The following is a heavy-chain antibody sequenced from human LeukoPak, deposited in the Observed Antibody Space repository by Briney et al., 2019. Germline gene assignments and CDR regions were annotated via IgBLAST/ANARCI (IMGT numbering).Heavy chain of an antibody. Sequence: SETLSLTCTVSGGSISSYYWSWIRQPPGKGLEWIGYLYNSGSTAYNPSLKSRVTISVDTSKNQFSLKLSSVTAADTAVYYCARDRAGGFWSGYYTGDWFDPWGQGTLVTVSS. J-gene: IGHJ5*02. CDR3: ARDRAGGFWSGYYTGDWFDP. V-gene: IGHV4-59*01. D-gene: IGHD3-3*01. CDR2: LYNSGST. CDR1: GGSISSYY.